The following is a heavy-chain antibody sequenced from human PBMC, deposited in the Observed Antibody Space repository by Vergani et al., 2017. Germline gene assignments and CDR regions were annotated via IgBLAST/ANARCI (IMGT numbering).Heavy chain of an antibody. Sequence: QVTLKESGPVLVKPTETLTLTCTVSGFSLSNARMGVSWIRQPPGKALEWLAHIFSNDEKSYRASLKSRLTISKDTSKSQVVLTMTNMDPVDTATYYCARSDDYGDYGPWNWFDPWGQGTLVTVSS. CDR1: GFSLSNARMG. D-gene: IGHD4-17*01. CDR2: IFSNDEK. V-gene: IGHV2-26*01. J-gene: IGHJ5*02. CDR3: ARSDDYGDYGPWNWFDP.